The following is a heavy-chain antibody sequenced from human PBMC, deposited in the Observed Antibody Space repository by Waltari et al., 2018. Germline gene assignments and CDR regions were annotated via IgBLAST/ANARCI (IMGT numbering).Heavy chain of an antibody. D-gene: IGHD3-16*01. Sequence: QMQLQESGPGLVKPSETLSLTCSVSGCSFGSRSSYWGWIRQVPGTGLGWIGSMAYRGRTYYNPSLKSRVTISEDTSKHQLSLKVSSVTAADTAVYYCARQNALSNDGFDIWGQGTLVTVSS. CDR1: GCSFGSRSSY. V-gene: IGHV4-39*01. CDR3: ARQNALSNDGFDI. J-gene: IGHJ3*02. CDR2: MAYRGRT.